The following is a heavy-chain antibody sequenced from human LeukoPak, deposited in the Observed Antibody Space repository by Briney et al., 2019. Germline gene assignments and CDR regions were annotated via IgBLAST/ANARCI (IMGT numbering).Heavy chain of an antibody. Sequence: PSETLSLTCTVSGDSISRDTYYWGWIRQPPGMGLEWIGSIYYTGSTYYNPSLKSRVTISVDTSKNQFSLKLSSVTAADTAVYYCARRTYSGYDWGFDYWGQGTLVTVSS. CDR1: GDSISRDTYY. D-gene: IGHD5-12*01. CDR2: IYYTGST. V-gene: IGHV4-39*07. CDR3: ARRTYSGYDWGFDY. J-gene: IGHJ4*02.